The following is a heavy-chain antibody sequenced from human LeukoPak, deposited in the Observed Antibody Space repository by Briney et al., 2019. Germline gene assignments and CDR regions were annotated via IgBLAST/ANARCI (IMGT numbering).Heavy chain of an antibody. CDR2: INPSGGST. J-gene: IGHJ4*02. Sequence: GASVKVSCKASGYTFTSYYMHWVRQAPGQGLEWMGIINPSGGSTSYAQKFQGRVTMTRDTSTSTAYMELSSLRSEDTAVYYCARAEVGATHLNYWGQGTLVTVSS. D-gene: IGHD1-26*01. CDR1: GYTFTSYY. V-gene: IGHV1-46*01. CDR3: ARAEVGATHLNY.